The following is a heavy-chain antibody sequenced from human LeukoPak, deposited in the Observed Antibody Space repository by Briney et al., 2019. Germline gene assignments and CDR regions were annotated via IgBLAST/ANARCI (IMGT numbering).Heavy chain of an antibody. CDR1: GGSISSGGYS. V-gene: IGHV4-30-2*01. D-gene: IGHD2-2*02. Sequence: SETLSLTCAVSGGSISSGGYSWRWIRQPPGKGLEWIGYIYHSGSTYYNPSLKSRVTISVDTSKNQFSLKLSSVTAADTAVYYCAGWRQDSTSCYNYWGQGTLVTVSS. CDR3: AGWRQDSTSCYNY. J-gene: IGHJ4*02. CDR2: IYHSGST.